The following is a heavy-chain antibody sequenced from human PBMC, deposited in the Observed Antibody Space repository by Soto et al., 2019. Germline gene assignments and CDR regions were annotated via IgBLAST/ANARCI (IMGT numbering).Heavy chain of an antibody. J-gene: IGHJ4*02. V-gene: IGHV3-15*01. CDR2: IKSNTEGATT. CDR3: TTAPHYYFVAGGYYPYDY. D-gene: IGHD3-10*02. CDR1: GFTFSNAW. Sequence: GGSLRLSCAASGFTFSNAWMSWVRQAPGKGLEWVGRIKSNTEGATTDYAAPVKGRFTISRDDSKNTLYMQLNSLKTEDTALYNCTTAPHYYFVAGGYYPYDYWGQGTLVTVSS.